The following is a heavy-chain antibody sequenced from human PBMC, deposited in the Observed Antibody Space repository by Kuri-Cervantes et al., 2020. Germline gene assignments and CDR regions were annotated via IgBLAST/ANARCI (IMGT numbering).Heavy chain of an antibody. CDR1: GFTFSSYG. CDR2: IRYDGSNK. D-gene: IGHD3-3*01. Sequence: GGSLRLSCAASGFTFSSYGMHWVRQAPGKGLEWVAFIRYDGSNKYYADSVKGRFTISRDNSKNTLYLQMNSLRAEDTAVYYCAKDYDFYYYYCMDVWGKGTTVTVSS. V-gene: IGHV3-30*02. J-gene: IGHJ6*03. CDR3: AKDYDFYYYYCMDV.